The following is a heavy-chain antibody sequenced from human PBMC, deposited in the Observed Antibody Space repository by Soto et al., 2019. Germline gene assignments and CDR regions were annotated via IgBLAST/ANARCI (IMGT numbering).Heavy chain of an antibody. Sequence: SETLSLTCAVYGGSFSGYYWSWIRQPPGKGLEWIGEINHSGSTNYNPSLKSRVTISVDTSKNQFSLKLSSVTAADTAVYYCARGLVGAAYWGQGTMVTVSS. D-gene: IGHD1-26*01. CDR2: INHSGST. CDR3: ARGLVGAAY. V-gene: IGHV4-34*01. CDR1: GGSFSGYY. J-gene: IGHJ4*02.